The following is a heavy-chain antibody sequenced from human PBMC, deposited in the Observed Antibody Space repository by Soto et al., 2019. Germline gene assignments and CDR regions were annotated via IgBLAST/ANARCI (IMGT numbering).Heavy chain of an antibody. D-gene: IGHD4-17*01. CDR2: IYYSGST. Sequence: SETLSLTCTVSGGSISSYYWSWIRQPPGKGLEWIGYIYYSGSTNYNPSLKSRVTISVDTSKNQFSLKLSSVTAADTAVYYCARGYGDYDYWGQGTLVTVSS. V-gene: IGHV4-59*01. CDR1: GGSISSYY. J-gene: IGHJ4*02. CDR3: ARGYGDYDY.